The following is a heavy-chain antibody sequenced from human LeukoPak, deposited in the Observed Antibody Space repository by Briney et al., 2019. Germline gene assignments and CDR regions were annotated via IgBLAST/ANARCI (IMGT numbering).Heavy chain of an antibody. D-gene: IGHD4-17*01. V-gene: IGHV1-2*02. CDR2: INPKSGGT. Sequence: ASVKVSCKASGYTFTGYYMHWVRQAPGQGLEWMGWINPKSGGTNYAQKFQGRVTMTRDTSTSTVYMELSSLRSEDTAVYYCARDLGYGDYRRGHWFDPWGQGTLVTVAS. J-gene: IGHJ5*02. CDR1: GYTFTGYY. CDR3: ARDLGYGDYRRGHWFDP.